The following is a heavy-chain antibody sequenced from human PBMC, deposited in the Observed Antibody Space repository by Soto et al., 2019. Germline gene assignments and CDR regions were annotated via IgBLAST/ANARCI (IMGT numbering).Heavy chain of an antibody. Sequence: RSLTCTVSGGSVSSGSYYWSWIRQPPGKGLEWIGYIYYSGSTNYNPSLKSRVTISVDTSKNQFSLKLSSVTAADTAVYYCARAHFPYDSSGYAYWGQGTLVTVSS. CDR3: ARAHFPYDSSGYAY. CDR1: GGSVSSGSYY. D-gene: IGHD3-22*01. V-gene: IGHV4-61*01. CDR2: IYYSGST. J-gene: IGHJ4*02.